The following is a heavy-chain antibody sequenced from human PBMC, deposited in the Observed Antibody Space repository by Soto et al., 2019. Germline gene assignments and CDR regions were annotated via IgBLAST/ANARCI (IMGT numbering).Heavy chain of an antibody. D-gene: IGHD6-19*01. J-gene: IGHJ4*02. CDR3: ARPYSSGYGSHFDY. CDR1: GFTFSSYA. CDR2: ISYDGSNK. Sequence: QVQLVESGGGVVQPGRSLRLSCAASGFTFSSYAMHWVRQAPGKGLEWVAVISYDGSNKYYADSVEGRFTISRDNSKNTLYLQMNSLRAEDTAVYYCARPYSSGYGSHFDYWGQGTLVTVSS. V-gene: IGHV3-30-3*01.